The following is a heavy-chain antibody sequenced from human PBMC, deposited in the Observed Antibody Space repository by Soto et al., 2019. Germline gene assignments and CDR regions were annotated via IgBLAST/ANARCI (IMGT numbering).Heavy chain of an antibody. CDR3: ARARPYCSSTSCTLYYFDY. Sequence: QVQLVQSGAEVKKPGASVKVSCKASGYTFTSYGISSVRQAPGQGLEWMGWISAYNGNTNYAQKLQGRVTMTPDTSTSTAYMELRSLRSDDTAVYYCARARPYCSSTSCTLYYFDYWGQGTLVSVSS. D-gene: IGHD2-2*01. J-gene: IGHJ4*02. CDR1: GYTFTSYG. CDR2: ISAYNGNT. V-gene: IGHV1-18*01.